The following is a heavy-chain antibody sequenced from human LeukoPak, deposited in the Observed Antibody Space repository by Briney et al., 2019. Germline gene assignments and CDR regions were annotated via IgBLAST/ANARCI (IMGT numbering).Heavy chain of an antibody. V-gene: IGHV4-39*07. J-gene: IGHJ5*02. D-gene: IGHD5-24*01. CDR3: AKEREMNWFDP. CDR1: GGSIISSSYY. Sequence: SETLSLTCTVSGGSIISSSYYWGWIRQPPGKGLEWIGSIYYSGSTYHSPSLKSRVTISVDTSKNQFSLKLSSVTAADTAVYYCAKEREMNWFDPWGQGTLVTASS. CDR2: IYYSGST.